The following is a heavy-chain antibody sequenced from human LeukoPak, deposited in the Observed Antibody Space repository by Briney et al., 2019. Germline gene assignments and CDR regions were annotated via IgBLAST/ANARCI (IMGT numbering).Heavy chain of an antibody. V-gene: IGHV1-18*01. J-gene: IGHJ4*02. D-gene: IGHD3-22*01. Sequence: ASVKVSCKASGYTFTSYDISWVRQAPGQGLEWMGWISAYNGNTNYAQKLQGRVTMTTDTSTSTAYMELRSLRSDDTAVYYCARDHYYDSSGTRLPFDYWGQGTLVTVSS. CDR2: ISAYNGNT. CDR3: ARDHYYDSSGTRLPFDY. CDR1: GYTFTSYD.